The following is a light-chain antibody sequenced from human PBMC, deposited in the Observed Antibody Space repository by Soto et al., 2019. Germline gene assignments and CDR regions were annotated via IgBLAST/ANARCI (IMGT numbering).Light chain of an antibody. CDR1: RGISNY. CDR3: QKYNGAPNS. CDR2: AAS. V-gene: IGKV1-27*01. Sequence: DIQMTPSPSSLSASVGDRVTITCAASRGISNYLARYQQKPGKVPKLLIYAASTLLSGVPSRFSGSGSGTDFTLTISSLQPEDVATNYCQKYNGAPNSFGEGPRLEI. J-gene: IGKJ5*01.